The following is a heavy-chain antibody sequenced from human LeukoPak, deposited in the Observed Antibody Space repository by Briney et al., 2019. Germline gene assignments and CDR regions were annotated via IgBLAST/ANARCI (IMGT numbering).Heavy chain of an antibody. CDR2: ITTGGSWT. CDR3: AKYGSGSYYRY. Sequence: GGSLRLSCVASGFTFNSYAMSWVRQAPGKGLDWVSVITTGGSWTYYADSVKGRFTISRDDSKNTLFLQMNSLRAEDTAVYYCAKYGSGSYYRYWGQGTLVTVSS. CDR1: GFTFNSYA. V-gene: IGHV3-23*01. D-gene: IGHD3-10*01. J-gene: IGHJ4*02.